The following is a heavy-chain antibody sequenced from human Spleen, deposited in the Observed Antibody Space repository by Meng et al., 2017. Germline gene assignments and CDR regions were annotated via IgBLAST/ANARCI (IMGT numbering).Heavy chain of an antibody. CDR2: ISWDGGST. CDR1: GFTFSSYW. J-gene: IGHJ4*02. V-gene: IGHV3-43*01. CDR3: AKQRQGYCSGGSCYPLDY. Sequence: GGSLRLSCAASGFTFSSYWMHWVRQAPGKGLVWVSLISWDGGSTYYADSVKGRFTISRDNSKNSLYLQMNSLRSEDTALYHCAKQRQGYCSGGSCYPLDYWGQGTLVTVSS. D-gene: IGHD2-15*01.